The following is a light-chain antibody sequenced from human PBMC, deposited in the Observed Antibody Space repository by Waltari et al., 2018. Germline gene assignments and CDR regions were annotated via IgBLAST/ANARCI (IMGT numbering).Light chain of an antibody. CDR2: GAS. CDR3: QQSYDAPPT. CDR1: QNIRTH. Sequence: DIQMTQSTSSLSASVGDRVTITCRASQNIRTHLHWYQQQSGKAPKLLIYGASTLQSGVPSRFSGSASGTYFTLTINSLQPEDFATYFCQQSYDAPPTFGQGTRVDIK. J-gene: IGKJ2*01. V-gene: IGKV1-39*01.